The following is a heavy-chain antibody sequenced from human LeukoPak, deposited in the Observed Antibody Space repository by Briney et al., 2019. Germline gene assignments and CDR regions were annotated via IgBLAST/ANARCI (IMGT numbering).Heavy chain of an antibody. D-gene: IGHD5/OR15-5a*01. CDR3: ARLSRGFDWFDP. CDR2: IYHSGST. Sequence: SETLSLTCTVSGGSISSYYWSWIRQPPGKGLEWIGYIYHSGSTNYNPSLKSRVTISVDTSKNQFSLKLSSVTAADTAVYYCARLSRGFDWFDPWGQGTLVTVSS. CDR1: GGSISSYY. J-gene: IGHJ5*02. V-gene: IGHV4-59*08.